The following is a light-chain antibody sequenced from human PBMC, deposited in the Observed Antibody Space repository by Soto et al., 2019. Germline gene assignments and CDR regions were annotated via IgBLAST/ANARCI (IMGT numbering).Light chain of an antibody. Sequence: DIQMTQSPSTLSASVGDRVTITCRASQTIHSFLAWYQQKAGKAPKLLIYDASNLESGVPSRFSGSESGTEFILAVSSLQPDDFATFYCLQFHRFPWTFGQGTKVEI. J-gene: IGKJ1*01. CDR3: LQFHRFPWT. V-gene: IGKV1-5*01. CDR2: DAS. CDR1: QTIHSF.